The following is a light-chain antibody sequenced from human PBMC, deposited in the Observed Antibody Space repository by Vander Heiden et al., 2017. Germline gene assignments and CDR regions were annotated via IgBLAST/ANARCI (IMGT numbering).Light chain of an antibody. J-gene: IGKJ1*01. CDR1: QSVLSSFNSKNH. Sequence: DIVLTQSPDSLAVSLGERATINCKSSQSVLSSFNSKNHLAWFRQKPRQPPELLIYWASTRESGVPDRFSGSGSGTDFTLTISNIQAADVAVYYCEQHSTKTFGQGTKVEIK. CDR3: EQHSTKT. CDR2: WAS. V-gene: IGKV4-1*01.